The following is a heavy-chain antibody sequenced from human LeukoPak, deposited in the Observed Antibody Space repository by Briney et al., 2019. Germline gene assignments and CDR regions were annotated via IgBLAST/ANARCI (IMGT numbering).Heavy chain of an antibody. CDR3: ARVPTDGDYEVDY. V-gene: IGHV3-11*06. D-gene: IGHD4-17*01. CDR1: GFTFSDYY. J-gene: IGHJ4*02. Sequence: PGGSLRLSCAASGFTFSDYYMSWIRQAPGKGLEWVSYISSSSSYTDYADSVKGRFTISRDNAKNSLYLQMNSLRAEDTAVYYWARVPTDGDYEVDYWGQGTRVSVSS. CDR2: ISSSSSYT.